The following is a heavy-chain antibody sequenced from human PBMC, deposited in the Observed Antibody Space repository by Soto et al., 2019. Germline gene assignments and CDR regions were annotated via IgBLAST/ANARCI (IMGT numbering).Heavy chain of an antibody. V-gene: IGHV2-26*01. D-gene: IGHD3-3*01. CDR2: IFSNDEK. CDR3: ARIRGFWSGDNNCFDP. CDR1: GFSLSNARMG. J-gene: IGHJ5*02. Sequence: QVTLKESGPVLVKPTEPLTLTCTVSGFSLSNARMGVSWIRQPPGKALEWLAHIFSNDEKSYSTSLKSRLTISEDHSKSQVVLTMTNMDHVDTATYYCARIRGFWSGDNNCFDPWGPGTLVTVSS.